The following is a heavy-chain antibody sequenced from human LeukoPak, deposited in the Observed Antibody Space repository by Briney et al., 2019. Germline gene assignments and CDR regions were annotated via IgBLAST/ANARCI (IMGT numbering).Heavy chain of an antibody. D-gene: IGHD2-15*01. J-gene: IGHJ4*02. CDR3: ARYRGYCIDC. CDR2: ISGDGSRT. V-gene: IGHV3-74*01. CDR1: GFTFISYW. Sequence: GGSLRLSCAASGFTFISYWRHWVRQAPGNGLVWVSHISGDGSRTSYADSVKGRFTISRDNAKNTLYLQMNSLRDEDTAVYYCARYRGYCIDCSGQGTLVTVSS.